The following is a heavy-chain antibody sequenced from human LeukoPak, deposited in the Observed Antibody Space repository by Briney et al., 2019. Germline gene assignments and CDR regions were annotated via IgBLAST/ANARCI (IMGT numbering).Heavy chain of an antibody. CDR3: AKVVITNDAFDI. D-gene: IGHD3-22*01. V-gene: IGHV3-23*01. CDR1: GFTFSTFA. J-gene: IGHJ3*02. Sequence: GGSLRLSCEASGFTFSTFAMIWVRQPPGKGLEWVSSIFPSGGEIHYADSVKGRFTISRDNSKNTLYLQMNSLRAEDTAVYYCAKVVITNDAFDIWGQGTMVTVSS. CDR2: IFPSGGEI.